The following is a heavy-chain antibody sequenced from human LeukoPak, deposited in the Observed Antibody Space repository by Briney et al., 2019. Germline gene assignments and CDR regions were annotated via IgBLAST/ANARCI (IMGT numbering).Heavy chain of an antibody. V-gene: IGHV4-38-2*02. CDR1: GYSISSSYY. Sequence: SETLSLTCTVSGYSISSSYYWGWIRQPPGKGLEWIGSIYYSGSTYYNPSLKSRVTISVDTSKNQFSLKLSSVTAADTAVYYCARSQLVPLIDYWGQGTLVTVSS. CDR3: ARSQLVPLIDY. CDR2: IYYSGST. D-gene: IGHD6-13*01. J-gene: IGHJ4*02.